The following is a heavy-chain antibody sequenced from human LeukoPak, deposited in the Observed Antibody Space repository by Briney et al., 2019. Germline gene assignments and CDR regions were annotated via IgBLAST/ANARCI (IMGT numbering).Heavy chain of an antibody. CDR3: AREGIAAAGPHAFDI. CDR2: INTDGSST. D-gene: IGHD6-13*01. V-gene: IGHV3-74*01. Sequence: QTGGSLRLSCAASGFTFSSYWMHWVRQAPGKGLVWVSRINTDGSSTSYADSVKGRFTISRDNAKNTLYLQMNSLRAEDTAVYYCAREGIAAAGPHAFDIWGQGTMVTVSS. CDR1: GFTFSSYW. J-gene: IGHJ3*02.